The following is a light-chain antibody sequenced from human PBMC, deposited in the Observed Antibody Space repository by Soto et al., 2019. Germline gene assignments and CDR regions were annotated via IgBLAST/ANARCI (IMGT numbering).Light chain of an antibody. CDR2: TAS. J-gene: IGKJ1*01. Sequence: EIEVILSPSSLSASVGDRVTIICSASQSTSSYVSWYQQKPGKAPKLLIYTASISQGVPSRFSGSGAGTDFTLTSIRLEPEDFAVYYWQQYCSSGPFGQGSKV. CDR3: QQYCSSGP. CDR1: QSTSSY. V-gene: IGKV1-39*01.